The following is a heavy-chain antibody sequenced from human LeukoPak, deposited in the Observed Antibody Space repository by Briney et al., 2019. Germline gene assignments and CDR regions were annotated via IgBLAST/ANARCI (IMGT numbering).Heavy chain of an antibody. V-gene: IGHV3-66*04. Sequence: PGGSLRLSCAASGFTVSSNYMSWVRQAPGKGLEWVSVIYSGGTTYYPDSVKGRFTISRDDSKNTLYLQMNDLRAEDTAVYYCVRLAVAYFDYWGQGTLVTVSS. D-gene: IGHD6-19*01. J-gene: IGHJ4*02. CDR2: IYSGGTT. CDR3: VRLAVAYFDY. CDR1: GFTVSSNY.